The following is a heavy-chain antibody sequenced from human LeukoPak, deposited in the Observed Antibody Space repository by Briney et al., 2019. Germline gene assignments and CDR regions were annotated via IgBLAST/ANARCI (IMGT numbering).Heavy chain of an antibody. V-gene: IGHV3-15*01. D-gene: IGHD3-10*01. CDR1: GFTFSSYA. Sequence: GGSLRLSCAASGFTFSSYAMSWVRQAPGKGLEWVGRIKSKTDGGTTDYAAPVKGRFTISRDDSKNTLYLQTNSLKTEDTAVYYCTTDVNYYGSGALVDYWGQGTLVTVSS. CDR2: IKSKTDGGTT. CDR3: TTDVNYYGSGALVDY. J-gene: IGHJ4*02.